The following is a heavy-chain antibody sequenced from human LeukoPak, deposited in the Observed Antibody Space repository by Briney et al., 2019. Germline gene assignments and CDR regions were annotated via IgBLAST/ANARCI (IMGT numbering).Heavy chain of an antibody. CDR1: GYTFTTYG. J-gene: IGHJ5*02. Sequence: ASVKVSCKASGYTFTTYGITWVRQALGQGLEWMGWISGFNGNTNYVQNFQGRVTMTTDTATSTAYMELRSLRSDDTAVYYCARDVNWFDPWGQGTLVTVSS. CDR3: ARDVNWFDP. CDR2: ISGFNGNT. V-gene: IGHV1-18*01.